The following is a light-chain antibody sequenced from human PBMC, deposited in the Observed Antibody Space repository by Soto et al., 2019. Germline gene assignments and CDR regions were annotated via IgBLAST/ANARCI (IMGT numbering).Light chain of an antibody. J-gene: IGKJ3*01. CDR3: QQYYSTPLFT. Sequence: DIVMTQSRDSLTVSLGERATINCKSSQSVLYSSNNKNYLAWYQQKPGQPPKLLIYWASTRESGVPDRFSGSGSGTDFTLTISSLQAEDVAVYYCQQYYSTPLFTFGPGTKVDIK. CDR1: QSVLYSSNNKNY. CDR2: WAS. V-gene: IGKV4-1*01.